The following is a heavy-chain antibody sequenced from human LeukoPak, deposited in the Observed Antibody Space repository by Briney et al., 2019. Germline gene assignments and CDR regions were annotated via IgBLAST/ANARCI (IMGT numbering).Heavy chain of an antibody. D-gene: IGHD5-18*01. CDR1: GFTFSSYW. Sequence: GGSLRLSCAASGFTFSSYWMSWVRQAPGKGLEWVAHIKQDGSEKYYVDSVKGRFTISRDNAKNSLYLQMNSLRAEDTAVYYCAREHPGGSYGYIDYWGQGTLVTVSS. CDR2: IKQDGSEK. J-gene: IGHJ4*02. V-gene: IGHV3-7*01. CDR3: AREHPGGSYGYIDY.